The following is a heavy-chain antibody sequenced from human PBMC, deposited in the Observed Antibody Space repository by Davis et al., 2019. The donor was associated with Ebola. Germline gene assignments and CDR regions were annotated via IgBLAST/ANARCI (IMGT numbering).Heavy chain of an antibody. CDR2: INPNSGGT. CDR1: GYTFTDYY. D-gene: IGHD2-21*01. CDR3: ARDPKAYCGGDCYQGDAFDI. V-gene: IGHV1-2*02. Sequence: ASVKVSCKASGYTFTDYYIHWVRQAPGHGLEWMGWINPNSGGTNYAQKFQGRVTMTRDTSISTAYMELSRLRSDDTAVYYCARDPKAYCGGDCYQGDAFDIWGQGTMVTVSS. J-gene: IGHJ3*02.